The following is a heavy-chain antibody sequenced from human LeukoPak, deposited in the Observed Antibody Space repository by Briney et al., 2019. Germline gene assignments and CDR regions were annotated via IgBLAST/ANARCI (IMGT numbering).Heavy chain of an antibody. CDR2: IYHSGST. Sequence: SETLSLTCTVSGYSISSGYYWGWIRQPPGKGLEWIGSIYHSGSTYYNPSLKSRVTISVDTSKNQFSLELNSVTAADTAVYYCARGRYGSGSYFFDYWGQGTLVTVSS. CDR1: GYSISSGYY. V-gene: IGHV4-38-2*02. D-gene: IGHD3-10*01. J-gene: IGHJ4*02. CDR3: ARGRYGSGSYFFDY.